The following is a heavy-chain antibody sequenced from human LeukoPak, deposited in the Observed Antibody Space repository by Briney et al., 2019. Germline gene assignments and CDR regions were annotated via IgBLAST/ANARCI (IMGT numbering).Heavy chain of an antibody. D-gene: IGHD2-15*01. CDR1: GFTFSSYA. CDR3: AKGSLAYCSGAKCYPFDS. V-gene: IGHV3-23*01. J-gene: IGHJ4*02. Sequence: GGSLRLSCAASGFTFSSYAMSWVRQAPGKGLEWVSATTGSGASTYHADSVKGRFTASRDNSKNTFYLQMSSLRADDTAVCYCAKGSLAYCSGAKCYPFDSWGQGTLVTVSS. CDR2: TTGSGAST.